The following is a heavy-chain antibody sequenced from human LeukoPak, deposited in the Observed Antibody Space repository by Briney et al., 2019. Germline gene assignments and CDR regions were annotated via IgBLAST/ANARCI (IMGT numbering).Heavy chain of an antibody. V-gene: IGHV4-34*01. J-gene: IGHJ5*02. Sequence: SETLSLTCAVYGGSFSGYYWSWIRQPPGKGLEWIGEINHSGSTNYNPSLKSRVTISVDTSKNQFSLKLSSVTAADTAVYYCARVSCSSTSCYTNDWFDPWGQGTLVTVSS. D-gene: IGHD2-2*02. CDR1: GGSFSGYY. CDR3: ARVSCSSTSCYTNDWFDP. CDR2: INHSGST.